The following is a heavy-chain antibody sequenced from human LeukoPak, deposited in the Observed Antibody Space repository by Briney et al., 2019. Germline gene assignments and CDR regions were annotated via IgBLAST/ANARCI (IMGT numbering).Heavy chain of an antibody. D-gene: IGHD3-10*01. J-gene: IGHJ4*02. CDR3: ARVARKPGYGRDY. CDR1: GGTFSSYA. Sequence: GASVKVSCKASGGTFSSYAISWVRQAPGQGLEWMGRIIPILGIANYAQKFQGRVTITADKSTSTAYMELSSLRSEDTAVYYCARVARKPGYGRDYWGQGTLVTVSS. CDR2: IIPILGIA. V-gene: IGHV1-69*04.